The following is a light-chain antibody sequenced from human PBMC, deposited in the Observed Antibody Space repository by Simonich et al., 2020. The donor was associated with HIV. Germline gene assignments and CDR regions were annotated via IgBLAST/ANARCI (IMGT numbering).Light chain of an antibody. CDR2: AAY. CDR3: QQSYSTPRT. V-gene: IGKV1-NL1*01. Sequence: DIQMTQSPSSLSASVGDRVTITCRASQGIRNSLAWYQQRPGKAPKLLINAAYRLESGVPSRFSGSGSGTEYTLTISSLQPEDFATYYCQQSYSTPRTFGQGTKVEIK. J-gene: IGKJ1*01. CDR1: QGIRNS.